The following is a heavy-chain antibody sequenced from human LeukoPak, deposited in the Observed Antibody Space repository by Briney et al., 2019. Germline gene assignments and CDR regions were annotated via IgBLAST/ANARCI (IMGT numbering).Heavy chain of an antibody. V-gene: IGHV3-23*01. Sequence: GGSLRLACTASGFTFSTYTMMWVRQAPGKGLQWLATFTGLGGKYYADSVKGRFSVSRDYSTNTLYLQMNSLSAEDTAVYYCAKGDAGGKVDWFDPWGQGTLVTVSS. J-gene: IGHJ5*02. CDR3: AKGDAGGKVDWFDP. CDR2: FTGLGGK. CDR1: GFTFSTYT. D-gene: IGHD2-15*01.